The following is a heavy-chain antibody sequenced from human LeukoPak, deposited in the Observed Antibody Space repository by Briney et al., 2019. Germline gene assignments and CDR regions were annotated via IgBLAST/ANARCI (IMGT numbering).Heavy chain of an antibody. J-gene: IGHJ4*02. CDR2: ISKSGSTI. Sequence: GGSLRLSCAASGFTFSRHAMNWVRQAPGQGLEWVSYISKSGSTIYYADSVKGRFTISRDNAKNSLYLQMNSLRAEDTAVYYCARVRDGYNYIDYWGQGTRVTVSS. CDR1: GFTFSRHA. CDR3: ARVRDGYNYIDY. D-gene: IGHD5-24*01. V-gene: IGHV3-48*03.